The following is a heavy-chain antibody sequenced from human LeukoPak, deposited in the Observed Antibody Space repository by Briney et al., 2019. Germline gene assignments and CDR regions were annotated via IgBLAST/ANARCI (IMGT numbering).Heavy chain of an antibody. Sequence: PSETLSLTCTVSGGFISSSSYYWDWIRQPPGKGLEWIGSIYYSGSTYYNPSLKSRVTISVDTSKNQFSLKLNSVTAADTSVYYCARAGPSHNWFDPWGKGTLVIVSS. J-gene: IGHJ5*02. CDR2: IYYSGST. CDR3: ARAGPSHNWFDP. V-gene: IGHV4-39*01. CDR1: GGFISSSSYY.